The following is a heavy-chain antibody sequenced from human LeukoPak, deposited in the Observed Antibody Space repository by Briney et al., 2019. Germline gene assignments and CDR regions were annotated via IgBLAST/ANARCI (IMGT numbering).Heavy chain of an antibody. CDR3: ARMGRGDFWRAYAFDM. V-gene: IGHV3-7*01. CDR1: GFTFSSYS. D-gene: IGHD3-3*01. Sequence: TGGSLRLSCAASGFTFSSYSMNWVRQAPGKGLEWVANIKEDGSEKYYVDSVKGRFTISRDNAKNSLYLQMNSLRAEDTAVYYCARMGRGDFWRAYAFDMWGQGTMVTVSS. J-gene: IGHJ3*02. CDR2: IKEDGSEK.